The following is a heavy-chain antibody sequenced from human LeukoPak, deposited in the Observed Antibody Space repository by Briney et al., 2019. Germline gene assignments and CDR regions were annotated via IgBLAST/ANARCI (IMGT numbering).Heavy chain of an antibody. CDR3: ASAWGIAAADGDYFFDY. Sequence: GGSLRLSCAASGFTFSDYYMSWIRQAPGKGLEWVSYISSSGSTIYYADSVKGRFTISRDNAKNSLYLQMNSLRAEDTAVYYCASAWGIAAADGDYFFDYWGQGTLVTVSS. CDR2: ISSSGSTI. D-gene: IGHD6-13*01. V-gene: IGHV3-11*01. J-gene: IGHJ4*02. CDR1: GFTFSDYY.